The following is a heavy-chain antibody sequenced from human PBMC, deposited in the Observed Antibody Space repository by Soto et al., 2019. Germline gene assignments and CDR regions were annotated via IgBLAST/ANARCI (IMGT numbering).Heavy chain of an antibody. V-gene: IGHV3-30-3*01. CDR1: GFTFSSYA. D-gene: IGHD2-15*01. J-gene: IGHJ4*02. CDR3: ARGSYCSGGSCYSKPDDY. CDR2: ISYDGGNK. Sequence: QVQLVESGGGVVQPGRSLRLSCAVSGFTFSSYAMHWVRQAPGKGLEWVALISYDGGNKYYADSVKGRFTISRDNSKNTLYLQMNSLRAEDTAVYYCARGSYCSGGSCYSKPDDYWGQGTLVTVSS.